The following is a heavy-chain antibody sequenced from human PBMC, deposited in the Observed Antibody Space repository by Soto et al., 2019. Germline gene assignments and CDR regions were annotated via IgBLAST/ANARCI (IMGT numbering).Heavy chain of an antibody. CDR3: ARDGFCTSTTCRVGNWFDP. D-gene: IGHD2-2*01. CDR1: GGSFSGYY. V-gene: IGHV4-34*01. CDR2: INHRGST. J-gene: IGHJ5*02. Sequence: QVQLQQWGAGLLKPSETLSLTCVVYGGSFSGYYWSWIRQSHGKGLEWIGGINHRGSTNYNPSLESRVTISVDTSKNQFSLKLPSVTAADTAIYYWARDGFCTSTTCRVGNWFDPWGQGTLVTVSS.